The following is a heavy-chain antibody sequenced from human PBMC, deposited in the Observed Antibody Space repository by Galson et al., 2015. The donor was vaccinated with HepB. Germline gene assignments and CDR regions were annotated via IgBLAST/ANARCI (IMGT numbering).Heavy chain of an antibody. D-gene: IGHD3-22*01. CDR3: AREGGDSDTSGFAY. Sequence: SLRLSCAASGFTFSSSEMNWVRQAPGKGLEWVSFISGIGTTKYYADSVKGRFTVSRDNAQNSLYLQMNSLRAEDTAVYYCAREGGDSDTSGFAYWGQGTLVTVSS. CDR2: ISGIGTTK. V-gene: IGHV3-48*03. J-gene: IGHJ4*02. CDR1: GFTFSSSE.